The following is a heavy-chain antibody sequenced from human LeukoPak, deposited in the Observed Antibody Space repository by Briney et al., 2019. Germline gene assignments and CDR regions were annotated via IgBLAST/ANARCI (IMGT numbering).Heavy chain of an antibody. CDR3: ARAYASGSYFYGMDV. J-gene: IGHJ6*02. D-gene: IGHD3-10*01. CDR1: GDTFGNYA. CDR2: IIPGFGTA. Sequence: GASVKVSCKASGDTFGNYAFSWVRQAPGQGLEWLGGIIPGFGTANYAQKFQGRVTITADESTSTAYMDLSSLRSEDTAVYSCARAYASGSYFYGMDVWGQGTTVTVSS. V-gene: IGHV1-69*13.